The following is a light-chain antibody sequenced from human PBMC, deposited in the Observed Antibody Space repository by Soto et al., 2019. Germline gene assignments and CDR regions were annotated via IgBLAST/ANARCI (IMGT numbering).Light chain of an antibody. V-gene: IGKV3-20*01. J-gene: IGKJ2*01. CDR1: QSVSSSY. CDR2: GAS. Sequence: EIVLTQSPGTLSLSPGERATLSCRASQSVSSSYLAWYQQKPGPAPRLLIYGASSRATGIPDRFSGSGSGTDFTFTISRLEPEDFAVYYCQQYGSSPRTFGQGTKLEIK. CDR3: QQYGSSPRT.